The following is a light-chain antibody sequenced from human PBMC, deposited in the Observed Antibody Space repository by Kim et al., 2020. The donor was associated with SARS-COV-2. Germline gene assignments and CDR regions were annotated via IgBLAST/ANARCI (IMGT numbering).Light chain of an antibody. V-gene: IGKV6-21*02. J-gene: IGKJ1*01. CDR2: YAS. CDR3: LQSNSLPWT. CDR1: QSIGSS. Sequence: EVVMTQTPDFQSVTPKEKVTITCRASQSIGSSLHWYQQKPDQSPKLLIKYASQSISGVPSRFSGSGSGTDFTLTINSLEGEDAATYYCLQSNSLPWTFGQGTKVDIK.